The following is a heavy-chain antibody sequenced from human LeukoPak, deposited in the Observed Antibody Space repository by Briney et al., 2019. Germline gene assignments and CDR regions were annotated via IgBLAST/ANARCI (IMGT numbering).Heavy chain of an antibody. CDR1: GYTFTNYA. Sequence: GASVKVSCKASGYTFTNYAMNWVRQAPGQGLEWMGWINTNTGNPTYAQAFTGRFVFSLDTSVSTAYLQIYTLQAEDTAVYYCARPIWFGEFSHLDGMDVWGQGTTVTVSS. D-gene: IGHD3-10*01. J-gene: IGHJ6*02. CDR2: INTNTGNP. CDR3: ARPIWFGEFSHLDGMDV. V-gene: IGHV7-4-1*01.